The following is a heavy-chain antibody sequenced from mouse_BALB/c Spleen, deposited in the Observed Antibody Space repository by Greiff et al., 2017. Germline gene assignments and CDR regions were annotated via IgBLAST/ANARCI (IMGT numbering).Heavy chain of an antibody. Sequence: EVMSVESGGGLVKPGGSLKLSCAASGFTFSDYYMYWVRQTPEKRLEWVATISDGGSYTYYPDSVKGRFTISRDNAKNNLYLQMSSLKSEDTAMYYCARDPAYYGNYAMDYWGQGTSVTVSS. V-gene: IGHV5-4*02. J-gene: IGHJ4*01. CDR2: ISDGGSYT. CDR3: ARDPAYYGNYAMDY. CDR1: GFTFSDYY. D-gene: IGHD2-10*01.